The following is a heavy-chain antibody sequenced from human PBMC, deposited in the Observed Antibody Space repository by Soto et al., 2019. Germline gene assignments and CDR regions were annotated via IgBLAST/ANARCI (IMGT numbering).Heavy chain of an antibody. V-gene: IGHV1-18*01. CDR2: ISANSGNT. CDR1: CYTFTIQG. J-gene: IGHJ3*01. CDR3: ARDRGNDFDL. Sequence: ASVXVSFKASCYTFTIQGLILLRQAPGQGLEWMGWISANSGNTKYAQKLQGRITMTRDTSTTTAYMELRSLTSDDTAVYYCARDRGNDFDLWGQGTMV.